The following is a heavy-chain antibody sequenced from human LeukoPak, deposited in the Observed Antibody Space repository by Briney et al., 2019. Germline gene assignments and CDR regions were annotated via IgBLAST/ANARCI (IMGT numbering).Heavy chain of an antibody. CDR2: IRSDGSDK. CDR3: ARSYGDATFDY. D-gene: IGHD4-17*01. V-gene: IGHV3-33*01. Sequence: GGSLRLSCAASGFPFSSYVMHWVRQAPGKGLEWVAIIRSDGSDKYYADSVKGRFTISRDNSKSTLYLQLSSLRAEDTAVYYCARSYGDATFDYWGQGTLVTVST. J-gene: IGHJ4*02. CDR1: GFPFSSYV.